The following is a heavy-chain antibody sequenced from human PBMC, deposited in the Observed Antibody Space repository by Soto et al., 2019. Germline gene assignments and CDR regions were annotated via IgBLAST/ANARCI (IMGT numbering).Heavy chain of an antibody. CDR2: ISSSGSRT. J-gene: IGHJ6*02. V-gene: IGHV3-11*01. CDR3: TRRAYRLSDGMDV. D-gene: IGHD2-2*01. CDR1: GFSFSDYY. Sequence: QLVESGGGLVKPGGSLRLSCAASGFSFSDYYMSWIRQAPGKGLEWLSYISSSGSRTYYADSVKGRFTISRDNAKKSLYLKMNSLRAEDTAVYYCTRRAYRLSDGMDVWGQGTTVTVSS.